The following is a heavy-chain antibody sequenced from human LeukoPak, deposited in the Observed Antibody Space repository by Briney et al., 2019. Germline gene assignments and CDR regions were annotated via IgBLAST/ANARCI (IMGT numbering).Heavy chain of an antibody. CDR3: VRDRELNY. J-gene: IGHJ4*02. CDR1: GGSISIYY. CDR2: IYNSGST. D-gene: IGHD1-26*01. V-gene: IGHV4-59*01. Sequence: SETLSLTCTVSGGSISIYYWSWIRQPPGKGLEWIGYIYNSGSTYYNPTLKSRVTISVDTSKNQFSLRLSSVTAADAAVYYCVRDRELNYWGQGTLVTVSS.